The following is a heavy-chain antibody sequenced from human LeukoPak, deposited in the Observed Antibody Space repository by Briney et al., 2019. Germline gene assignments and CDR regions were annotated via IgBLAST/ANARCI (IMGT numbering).Heavy chain of an antibody. Sequence: SETLSLTCTVSGGSISSYYWSWIRQPPGKGLEWIGYIYYSGSTNYNPSLKSRVTIPVDTSKNQFSLKLSSVTAADTAVYYCASGGSAIFADWFDPWGQGTLVTVSS. CDR2: IYYSGST. CDR3: ASGGSAIFADWFDP. D-gene: IGHD1-26*01. CDR1: GGSISSYY. J-gene: IGHJ5*02. V-gene: IGHV4-59*01.